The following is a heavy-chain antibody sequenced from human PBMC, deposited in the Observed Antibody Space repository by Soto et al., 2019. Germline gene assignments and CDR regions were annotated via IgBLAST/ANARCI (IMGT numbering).Heavy chain of an antibody. CDR2: IDPKNGGT. Sequence: QVQIVQSGTEVKKPGASVKVSCKASGYTVTDYYIHWVRQAPGQGLEWMGWIDPKNGGTIYAQKCQDRVTMTIDTSISTAYMDLSRLTSDDTALYYCARDDYGIYPYWGQGTLVTVSS. CDR3: ARDDYGIYPY. D-gene: IGHD1-26*01. CDR1: GYTVTDYY. J-gene: IGHJ4*02. V-gene: IGHV1-2*02.